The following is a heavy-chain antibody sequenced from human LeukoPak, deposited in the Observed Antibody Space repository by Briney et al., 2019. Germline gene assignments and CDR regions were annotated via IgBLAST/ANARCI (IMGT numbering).Heavy chain of an antibody. CDR2: INTNTGNP. D-gene: IGHD2-21*02. J-gene: IGHJ3*02. Sequence: ASVKVSCKASGYIFTSYAMNWVRQAPGQGLEWMGWINTNTGNPTYAQGFTGRLAFSLDTSVSTVYLQISSLKAEDTAVYYCASTAPAYCGGDCYSDDAFDIWGQGTMVTVSS. V-gene: IGHV7-4-1*02. CDR1: GYIFTSYA. CDR3: ASTAPAYCGGDCYSDDAFDI.